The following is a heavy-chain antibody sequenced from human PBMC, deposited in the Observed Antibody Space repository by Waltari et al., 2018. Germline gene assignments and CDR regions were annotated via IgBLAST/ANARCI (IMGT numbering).Heavy chain of an antibody. CDR2: INHSGSP. Sequence: QVQLQQWGTGLLKPSETLSLTCAVYGGSFSGYYWSWIRQPPGKGLEWIGEINHSGSPNYNPSLKSRVTISVDTSKNQFSLKLSSVTAADTAVYYCARGQGYAAGGDAFDIWGQGTMVTVSS. CDR1: GGSFSGYY. V-gene: IGHV4-34*01. J-gene: IGHJ3*02. CDR3: ARGQGYAAGGDAFDI. D-gene: IGHD6-13*01.